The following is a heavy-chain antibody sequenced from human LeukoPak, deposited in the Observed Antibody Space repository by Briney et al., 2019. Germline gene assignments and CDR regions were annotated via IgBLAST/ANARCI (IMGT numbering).Heavy chain of an antibody. J-gene: IGHJ4*02. CDR1: GYSFTIYW. V-gene: IGHV5-51*01. CDR2: IYPSDSHT. CDR3: ARLGTSATYFDF. D-gene: IGHD2-15*01. Sequence: GESLKISCKGSGYSFTIYWIGWVRQMPGKGLEWMGIIYPSDSHTRYSPSFQGQVTISADKSISTAFLQWSSLKASDTAMYYCARLGTSATYFDFWGQGTLVTVSS.